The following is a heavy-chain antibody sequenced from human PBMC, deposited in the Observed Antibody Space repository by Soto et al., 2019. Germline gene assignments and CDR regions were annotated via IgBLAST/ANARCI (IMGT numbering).Heavy chain of an antibody. V-gene: IGHV4-34*01. D-gene: IGHD3-3*01. Sequence: PSETLSLTCAVYGGSFSGYYWSWIRQPPGKWLEWIGEINHSGSTNYNPSLKSRVTISVDTSKNQFSLKLSSVTAADTAVYYCASGGKYYDFWSGYPGGYYYYGMDVWGQGTTVNVSS. CDR3: ASGGKYYDFWSGYPGGYYYYGMDV. J-gene: IGHJ6*02. CDR1: GGSFSGYY. CDR2: INHSGST.